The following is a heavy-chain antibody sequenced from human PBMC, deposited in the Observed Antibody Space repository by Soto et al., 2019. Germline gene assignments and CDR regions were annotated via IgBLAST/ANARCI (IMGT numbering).Heavy chain of an antibody. Sequence: SDTRNVAGGCRGRCSHYWCNKNEPPGKELEWIGSIYYSGSTYYNPSLKSRVTISVDTSKNQFSLKLSSVTAADTAVYYCARGEVGITMVRGVIPYYYYGMDVWGQGTTVTVSS. J-gene: IGHJ6*02. CDR2: IYYSGST. CDR3: ARGEVGITMVRGVIPYYYYGMDV. CDR1: GGCRGRCSHY. V-gene: IGHV4-39*01. D-gene: IGHD3-10*01.